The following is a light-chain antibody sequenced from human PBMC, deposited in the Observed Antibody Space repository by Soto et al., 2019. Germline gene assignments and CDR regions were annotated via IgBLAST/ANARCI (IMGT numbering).Light chain of an antibody. CDR2: KAS. CDR1: QSISTW. J-gene: IGKJ1*01. Sequence: DVQMTQSPSTLSASVGGRVTITCRASQSISTWLAWYQQKPGKAPKLLIYKASGLESGVPSRFSGSGSGTEFTLTISSLQPDDFATYYCQQYNTYSWTFGQGNKVEIK. CDR3: QQYNTYSWT. V-gene: IGKV1-5*03.